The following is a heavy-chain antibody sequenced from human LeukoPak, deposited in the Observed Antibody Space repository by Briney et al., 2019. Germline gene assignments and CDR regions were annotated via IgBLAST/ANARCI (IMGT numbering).Heavy chain of an antibody. CDR3: ARAHHRRVYDYVWGSYPY. V-gene: IGHV3-30*02. CDR2: IRYEGSKK. D-gene: IGHD3-16*02. J-gene: IGHJ4*02. Sequence: SGGSLRLSCAPSGFIFNSYGMHWVRQAPGKGLVCVAFIRYEGSKKYYAPSVKGRFTISRENAKNYLCLQMNSLRVEDTAVYYCARAHHRRVYDYVWGSYPYWGQGTLVTVSS. CDR1: GFIFNSYG.